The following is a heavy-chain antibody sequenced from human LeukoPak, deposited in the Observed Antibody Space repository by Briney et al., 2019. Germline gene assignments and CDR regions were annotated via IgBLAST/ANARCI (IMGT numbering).Heavy chain of an antibody. CDR3: AREHIVVVTATPQGNYYYYYGMDV. CDR2: TSSSGSTI. J-gene: IGHJ6*02. D-gene: IGHD2-21*02. Sequence: GGSLRLSCAASGFTFSSYEMNWVRQAPGKGLEWVSYTSSSGSTIYYADSVKGRFTISRDNAKNSLYLQMNSLRAEDTAVYYCAREHIVVVTATPQGNYYYYYGMDVWGQGTTVTVSS. V-gene: IGHV3-48*03. CDR1: GFTFSSYE.